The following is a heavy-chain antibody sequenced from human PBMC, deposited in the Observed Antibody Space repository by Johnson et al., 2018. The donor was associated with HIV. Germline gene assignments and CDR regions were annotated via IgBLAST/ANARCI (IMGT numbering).Heavy chain of an antibody. Sequence: QVQLVESGGGVVQPGRSLRLSCAASGFTFSSYGMHWVRQAPGKGLEWVAVISYDGNNTYYADSVKGRFTISRDNSKNTLYLQMNSLRAEDTAVYYCAKPMGGDDALDIWGQGTTVTVSS. D-gene: IGHD3-16*01. CDR2: ISYDGNNT. J-gene: IGHJ3*02. CDR3: AKPMGGDDALDI. V-gene: IGHV3-30*18. CDR1: GFTFSSYG.